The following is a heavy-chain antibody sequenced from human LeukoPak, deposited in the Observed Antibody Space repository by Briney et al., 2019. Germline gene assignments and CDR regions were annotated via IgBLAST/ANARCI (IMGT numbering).Heavy chain of an antibody. J-gene: IGHJ6*03. V-gene: IGHV3-74*01. CDR3: ARGVRGLGVYYYYYMDV. D-gene: IGHD1-26*01. Sequence: GGSLRLSCAASGFAFSSYWMHWVRQAPGKGLEWVSRMDPDGRTIDYADSVKGRFTISRDNSKNTLYLQMNSLRAEDTAVYYCARGVRGLGVYYYYYMDVWGKGTTVTVSS. CDR2: MDPDGRTI. CDR1: GFAFSSYW.